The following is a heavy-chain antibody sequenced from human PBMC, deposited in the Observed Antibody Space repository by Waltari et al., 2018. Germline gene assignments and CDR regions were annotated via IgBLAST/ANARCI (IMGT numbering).Heavy chain of an antibody. CDR3: ARGNSRGLEGILEIHNWFDP. Sequence: QVQLQESGPGLVKPSETLSLTCTVSGGSISSYYWSWIRQPAGKGLEWIGRIYTSGSTTYNPSLKRRVTMSVDTSKNQFSLKLSSVTAADTAVYYCARGNSRGLEGILEIHNWFDPWGQGTLVTVSS. J-gene: IGHJ5*02. CDR1: GGSISSYY. CDR2: IYTSGST. D-gene: IGHD3-3*01. V-gene: IGHV4-4*07.